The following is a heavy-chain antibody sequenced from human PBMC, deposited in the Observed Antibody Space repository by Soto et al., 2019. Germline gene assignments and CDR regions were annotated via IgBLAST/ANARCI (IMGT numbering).Heavy chain of an antibody. J-gene: IGHJ4*02. CDR2: INHSGST. Sequence: KPSETLSLTCAVYGGSFSGYYWSWIRQPPGKGLEWIGEINHSGSTNYNPSLKSRVTISVDTSKNQFSLKLSSVTAADTAVYYCARGHAGYYGSGSYYKWASPFDYWGQGTLVTVSS. CDR3: ARGHAGYYGSGSYYKWASPFDY. D-gene: IGHD3-10*01. CDR1: GGSFSGYY. V-gene: IGHV4-34*01.